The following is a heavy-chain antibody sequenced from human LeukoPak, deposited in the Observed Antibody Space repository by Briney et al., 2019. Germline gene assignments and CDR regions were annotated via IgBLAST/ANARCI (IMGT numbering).Heavy chain of an antibody. D-gene: IGHD3-22*01. CDR2: IGTAGDT. CDR1: GFTFSSYD. Sequence: PGGSLRLSCAASGFTFSSYDMHWVRQATGKGLEWVSAIGTAGDTYYPGSVKGRFTIPRENAKNSLYLQMNSLRAGDTAVYYCVARPSYYDSSGYYDYWGQGTLVTVSS. CDR3: VARPSYYDSSGYYDY. V-gene: IGHV3-13*01. J-gene: IGHJ4*02.